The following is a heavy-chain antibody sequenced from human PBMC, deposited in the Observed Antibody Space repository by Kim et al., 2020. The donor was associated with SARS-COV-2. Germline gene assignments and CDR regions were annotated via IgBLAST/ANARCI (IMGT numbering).Heavy chain of an antibody. Sequence: KKYKAYSGKGRFSISRDNSKNTLYLQMNSLRAEATAVYYCARDRGDAFDIWGQGTMVTVSS. J-gene: IGHJ3*02. V-gene: IGHV3-30*07. CDR2: KK. CDR3: ARDRGDAFDI.